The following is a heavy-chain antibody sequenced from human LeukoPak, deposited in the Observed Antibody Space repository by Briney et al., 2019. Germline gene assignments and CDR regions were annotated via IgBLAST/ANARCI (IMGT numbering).Heavy chain of an antibody. V-gene: IGHV4-59*12. D-gene: IGHD3-22*01. Sequence: SETLSLTCTVSGGSISSYYWSWIRQPPGKGLEWIGYIYYSGSTNYNPSLKSRVTISVDTSKNQFSLKLSSVTAADTAVYYCVTTPDSSGYYKPFDYWGQGTLVTVSS. CDR3: VTTPDSSGYYKPFDY. J-gene: IGHJ4*02. CDR2: IYYSGST. CDR1: GGSISSYY.